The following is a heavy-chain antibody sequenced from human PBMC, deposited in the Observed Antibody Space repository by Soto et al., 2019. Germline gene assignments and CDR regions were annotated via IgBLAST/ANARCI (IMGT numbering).Heavy chain of an antibody. D-gene: IGHD6-19*01. J-gene: IGHJ3*02. V-gene: IGHV3-21*01. CDR2: ISSSSSYI. CDR1: GFTFSSYS. CDR3: ARESCRKGEQCAFDI. Sequence: EVQLVESGGGLVKPGGSLRLSCAASGFTFSSYSMNWVRQAPGKGLEWVSSISSSSSYIYYADSVKGRFTISRDNAKNSLYLQMNSLRAEDTAVYYCARESCRKGEQCAFDIWGQGTMVTVSS.